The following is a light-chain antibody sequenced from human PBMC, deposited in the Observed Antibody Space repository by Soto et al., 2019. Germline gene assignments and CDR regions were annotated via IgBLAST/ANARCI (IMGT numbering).Light chain of an antibody. Sequence: QSALTQPASVSGSPGQSITISCTGTSSDVGAYNYVSWYQQHPGKAPKLMIFEVSDRPSGVSNRFSGSKSGNMASLTISGLQAEDEADYYCSSYTSSNTLVFGGGTQLTVL. J-gene: IGLJ2*01. CDR1: SSDVGAYNY. CDR3: SSYTSSNTLV. V-gene: IGLV2-14*01. CDR2: EVS.